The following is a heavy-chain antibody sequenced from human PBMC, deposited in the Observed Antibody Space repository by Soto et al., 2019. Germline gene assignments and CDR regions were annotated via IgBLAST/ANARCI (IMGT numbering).Heavy chain of an antibody. Sequence: GGSLRLSCAASGFTFSSYAMSWVRQAPGKGLEWVAVIWYEGSNKYYADSVKGRFTIARDNSKNTLYLQMNSLRAEDTAVYYCATVDILTGYYRGDVWGKGTTVTVSS. CDR3: ATVDILTGYYRGDV. J-gene: IGHJ6*04. CDR1: GFTFSSYA. CDR2: IWYEGSNK. V-gene: IGHV3-33*08. D-gene: IGHD3-9*01.